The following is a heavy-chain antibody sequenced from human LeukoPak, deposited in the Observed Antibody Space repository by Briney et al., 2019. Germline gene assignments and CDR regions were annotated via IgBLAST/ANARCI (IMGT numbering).Heavy chain of an antibody. CDR3: ARRSGGTPDY. CDR2: IGGDGRGT. D-gene: IGHD1-26*01. Sequence: GGSLRLSCAASGFIFSDYPMTWARQAPGKGLEWVSAIGGDGRGTDYADSVKGRFTIFRDNSKNTVYLQMNSLRLDDTALYYCARRSGGTPDYWGLGALVTVSS. CDR1: GFIFSDYP. V-gene: IGHV3-23*01. J-gene: IGHJ4*02.